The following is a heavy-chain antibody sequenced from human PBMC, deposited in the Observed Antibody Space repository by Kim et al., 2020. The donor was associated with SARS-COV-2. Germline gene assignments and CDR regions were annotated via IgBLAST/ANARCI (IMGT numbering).Heavy chain of an antibody. J-gene: IGHJ4*02. D-gene: IGHD2-2*01. CDR1: GYSFTSYW. CDR2: IDPSDSYT. V-gene: IGHV5-10-1*01. Sequence: GESLKISCKGYGYSFTSYWISWVRQMPGKGLEWMGRIDPSDSYTNYSPSFQVHVTISADKSISTAYLQWSSLKASDTAMYYCARHEYCSSTSCYEAIDYWGQGTLVTVSS. CDR3: ARHEYCSSTSCYEAIDY.